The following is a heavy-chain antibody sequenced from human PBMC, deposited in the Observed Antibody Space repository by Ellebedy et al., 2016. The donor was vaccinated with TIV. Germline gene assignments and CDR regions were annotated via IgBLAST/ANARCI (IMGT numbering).Heavy chain of an antibody. V-gene: IGHV4-34*01. J-gene: IGHJ4*02. D-gene: IGHD2-21*02. CDR2: INHSGST. Sequence: MPSETLSLTCAVYGGSLSGYYWSWIRQLPGKGLEWIGEINHSGSTNYNSSLKSRVTTSLDTSKNQFSLKLSSVTAADTAVYYCSRGVTDQNWGQGILVTVSS. CDR1: GGSLSGYY. CDR3: SRGVTDQN.